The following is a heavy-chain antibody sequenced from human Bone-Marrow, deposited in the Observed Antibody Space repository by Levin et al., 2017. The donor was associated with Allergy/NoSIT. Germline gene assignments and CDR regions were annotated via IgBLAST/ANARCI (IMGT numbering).Heavy chain of an antibody. Sequence: SVKVSCKASGYKFSGYFIHWVRQAPGQGLEWMGRMHSNTGGANYPQNFLGRVTMTTDTSISTAYMELSSLTSDDTALYFCTRAQGGTTHLFDFWGQGTLVTVSS. J-gene: IGHJ4*02. CDR2: MHSNTGGA. D-gene: IGHD1-1*01. CDR3: TRAQGGTTHLFDF. V-gene: IGHV1-2*06. CDR1: GYKFSGYF.